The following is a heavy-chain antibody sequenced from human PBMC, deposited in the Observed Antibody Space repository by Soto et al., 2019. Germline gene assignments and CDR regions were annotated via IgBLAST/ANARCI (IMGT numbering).Heavy chain of an antibody. CDR3: ATDHYGMYG. Sequence: GGSLGLSCAASGFTLTSYAMNWFRQAPGKGLEWVSAISGSGSTTNYADSVKGRFTISRDTSKNTLYLQMNSLRAEDTALYYCATDHYGMYGCGQGTTVTVSS. CDR1: GFTLTSYA. J-gene: IGHJ6*02. CDR2: ISGSGSTT. V-gene: IGHV3-23*01.